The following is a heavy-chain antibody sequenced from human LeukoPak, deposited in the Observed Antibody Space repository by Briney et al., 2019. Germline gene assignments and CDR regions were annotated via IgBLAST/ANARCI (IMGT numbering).Heavy chain of an antibody. Sequence: GASVKVSCKASGGTFSSYAISWVRQAPGQGLEWMGGITPIFGTANYAQKFQGRVTITADESTSTAYMELRSLRSDDTAVYYCARLGIGQWLVPGYMDVWGKGTTVTVSS. D-gene: IGHD6-19*01. CDR1: GGTFSSYA. J-gene: IGHJ6*03. CDR2: ITPIFGTA. CDR3: ARLGIGQWLVPGYMDV. V-gene: IGHV1-69*13.